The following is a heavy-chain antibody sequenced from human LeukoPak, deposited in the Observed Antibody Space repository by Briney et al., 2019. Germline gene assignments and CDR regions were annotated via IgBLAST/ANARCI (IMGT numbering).Heavy chain of an antibody. Sequence: SETLSLTCAVYGGSFSGYYWSWIRQPPGKGLEWIGEINHSGSTNYNPSLKSRVTISVDTSKNQFSLKLSSVTAADTAVYYCARGYYDFWSGYYPYYYYYGMDVWGQGTTVTVSS. J-gene: IGHJ6*02. CDR3: ARGYYDFWSGYYPYYYYYGMDV. V-gene: IGHV4-34*01. D-gene: IGHD3-3*01. CDR1: GGSFSGYY. CDR2: INHSGST.